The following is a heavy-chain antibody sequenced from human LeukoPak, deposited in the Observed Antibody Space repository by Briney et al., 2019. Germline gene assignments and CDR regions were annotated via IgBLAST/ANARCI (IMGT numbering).Heavy chain of an antibody. CDR2: ISAYNGNT. CDR1: GYTFTSYG. V-gene: IGHV1-18*01. CDR3: ARELVVSRAFDI. J-gene: IGHJ3*02. Sequence: GASVKVSCKASGYTFTSYGISWVRQAPGQGLEWMGWISAYNGNTNYAQKFQGRVTMTRDTSISTAYMELSRLRSDDTAVYYCARELVVSRAFDIWGQGTMVTVSS. D-gene: IGHD2-21*01.